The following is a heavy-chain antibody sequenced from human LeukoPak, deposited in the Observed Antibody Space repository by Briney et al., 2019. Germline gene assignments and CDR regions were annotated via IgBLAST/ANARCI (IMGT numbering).Heavy chain of an antibody. Sequence: GRSLRLSCAASGFTFSSYAMHWVRQAPGKGLEWVAVISYDGSNKYYADSVKGRFTISRGNSKNTLYLQMNSLRAEDTAVYYCARDYDFWSGYPYFDYWGQGTLVTVSS. CDR3: ARDYDFWSGYPYFDY. D-gene: IGHD3-3*01. CDR2: ISYDGSNK. CDR1: GFTFSSYA. J-gene: IGHJ4*02. V-gene: IGHV3-30-3*01.